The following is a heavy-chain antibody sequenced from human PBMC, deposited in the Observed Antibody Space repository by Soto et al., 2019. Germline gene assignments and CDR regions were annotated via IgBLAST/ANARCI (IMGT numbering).Heavy chain of an antibody. CDR2: ISYDGSNK. CDR1: GFTFSSYG. CDR3: AKDFRRYQQLLRTFDY. J-gene: IGHJ4*02. Sequence: QVQLVESGGGVVQPGRSLRLSCAASGFTFSSYGMHWVRQAPGKGLEWVAVISYDGSNKYYADSVKGRFTISRDNSKNTLYLQMNSLRAEDTAVYYCAKDFRRYQQLLRTFDYWGQGTLVTVSS. V-gene: IGHV3-30*18. D-gene: IGHD2-2*01.